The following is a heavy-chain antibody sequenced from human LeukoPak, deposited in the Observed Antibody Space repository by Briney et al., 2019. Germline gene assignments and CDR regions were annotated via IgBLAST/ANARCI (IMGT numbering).Heavy chain of an antibody. V-gene: IGHV1-3*01. D-gene: IGHD6-19*01. J-gene: IGHJ4*02. CDR2: INAGNGNT. Sequence: ASVKVSCKASGYTFTSYAMHWVRQAPGQRLEWMGWINAGNGNTKYSQKFQGRVTITRDTSASTAYMELSSLRSEDTAVHYCAREGAGHNFDFWGQGTLVPVSS. CDR3: AREGAGHNFDF. CDR1: GYTFTSYA.